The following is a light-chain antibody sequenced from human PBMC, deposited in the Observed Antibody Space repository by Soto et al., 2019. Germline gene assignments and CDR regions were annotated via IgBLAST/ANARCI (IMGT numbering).Light chain of an antibody. J-gene: IGKJ1*01. CDR1: QTISSW. V-gene: IGKV1-5*03. CDR3: QQYNNWPPWT. Sequence: DIQMTHSPSTLSVSVVDIVTIRCRASQTISSWLAWYQQKPGKAPKLLIYKASTLKSGVPSRFSGSGSGTEFTLTISSLQSEDFAVYFCQQYNNWPPWTFGQGTKVDIK. CDR2: KAS.